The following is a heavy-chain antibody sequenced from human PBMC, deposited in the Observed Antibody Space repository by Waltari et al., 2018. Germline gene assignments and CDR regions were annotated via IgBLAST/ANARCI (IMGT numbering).Heavy chain of an antibody. J-gene: IGHJ4*02. V-gene: IGHV4-31*03. CDR1: GCPLSSGSYY. CDR2: IHPRGCT. CDR3: ARQLNPRAPYFDL. Sequence: QVQLQESGPGLVKPSQTLSLTCIFTGCPLSSGSYYLSWIRQHPGKALEWIGYIHPRGCTLYNPSLESRATIRVDTSKNQLSLRLNSVSAADTAVYYCARQLNPRAPYFDLWGQGALVTVAS.